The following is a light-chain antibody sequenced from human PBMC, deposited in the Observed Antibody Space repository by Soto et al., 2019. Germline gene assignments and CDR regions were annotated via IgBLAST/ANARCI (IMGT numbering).Light chain of an antibody. J-gene: IGLJ3*02. Sequence: QSVLTQPPSVSGAPGQTVTISCTGSSSNIGAGYDVHWYQQLPGTAPKLLIYGNSNRPSGVPDRFSGSKSGTSASLAITGLLAEDEADYYCQSYDSSLSGSVFGGGTKLTVL. CDR3: QSYDSSLSGSV. CDR2: GNS. CDR1: SSNIGAGYD. V-gene: IGLV1-40*01.